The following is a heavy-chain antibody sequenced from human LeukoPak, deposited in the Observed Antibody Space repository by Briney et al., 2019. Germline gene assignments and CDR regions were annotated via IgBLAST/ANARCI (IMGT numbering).Heavy chain of an antibody. CDR1: GFTFSDYY. Sequence: PGGSLRLSCAASGFTFSDYYMSWIRQAPGKGLEWVSYISSSGSTIYYADSVKGRFTISRDNSKNTLYLQMNSLRAEDTAVYYCAKDLPNWNYDNYWGQGTLVTVSS. V-gene: IGHV3-11*01. J-gene: IGHJ4*02. CDR3: AKDLPNWNYDNY. CDR2: ISSSGSTI. D-gene: IGHD1-7*01.